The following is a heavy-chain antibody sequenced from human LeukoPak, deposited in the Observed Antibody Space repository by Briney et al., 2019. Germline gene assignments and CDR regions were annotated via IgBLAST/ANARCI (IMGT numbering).Heavy chain of an antibody. V-gene: IGHV4-31*03. CDR1: GGSISSGGYY. D-gene: IGHD3-10*01. Sequence: SETLSLTCTVSGGSISSGGYYWSWIRQHPGKGLEWIEYIYYSGSTYYNPSLKSRVTISVDTSKNQFSLKLSSVTAADTAVYYCARDGDGGSGSYYDYWGQGTLVTVSS. J-gene: IGHJ4*02. CDR2: IYYSGST. CDR3: ARDGDGGSGSYYDY.